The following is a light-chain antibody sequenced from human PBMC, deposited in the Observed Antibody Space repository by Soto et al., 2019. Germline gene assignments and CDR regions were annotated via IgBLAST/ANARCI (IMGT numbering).Light chain of an antibody. V-gene: IGKV1-39*01. Sequence: DIHMTQSPSSLSASVGDRVTITCRASRSIGNYLNWYQQKPESAPKLLIYLTSSLQSGVPSRFGGSGSGTDFTLTISSLQPEDFATYYCQQSYSTPYSFGQGTKLEIK. CDR3: QQSYSTPYS. CDR2: LTS. J-gene: IGKJ2*01. CDR1: RSIGNY.